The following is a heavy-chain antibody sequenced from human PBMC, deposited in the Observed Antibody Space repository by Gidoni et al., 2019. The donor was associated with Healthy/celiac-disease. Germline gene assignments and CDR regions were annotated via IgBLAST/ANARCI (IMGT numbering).Heavy chain of an antibody. CDR3: ARDGIYYYDSSGSDYYYYYGMDV. CDR1: GFTFSSYG. D-gene: IGHD3-22*01. Sequence: QVQLVESGGGVVQPGRSLRLSCAASGFTFSSYGMHWVRQAPGKGLEWVAVISYDGSNKYYADSVKGRFTISRDNSKNTLYLQMNSLRAEDTAVYYCARDGIYYYDSSGSDYYYYYGMDVWGQGTTVTVSS. V-gene: IGHV3-30*03. CDR2: ISYDGSNK. J-gene: IGHJ6*02.